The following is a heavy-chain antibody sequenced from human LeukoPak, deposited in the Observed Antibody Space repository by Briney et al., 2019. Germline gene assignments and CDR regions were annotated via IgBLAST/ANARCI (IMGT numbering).Heavy chain of an antibody. V-gene: IGHV3-30*09. CDR1: RFTFSSYA. CDR2: ISYDGSNQ. J-gene: IGHJ3*02. Sequence: GGPLRLSCSASRFTFSSYAMLWVRQAPGKGLEWVAVISYDGSNQYYADSVKGRFDNSRDNSKNTLYLQMNSLRAEDTAVYYCAKDKGGGYGNDGFDIWGRGTMVTVSS. CDR3: AKDKGGGYGNDGFDI. D-gene: IGHD3-16*01.